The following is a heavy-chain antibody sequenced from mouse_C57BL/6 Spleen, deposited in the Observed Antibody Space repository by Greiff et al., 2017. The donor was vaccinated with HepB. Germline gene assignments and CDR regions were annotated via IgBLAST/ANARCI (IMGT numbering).Heavy chain of an antibody. CDR2: IDPSDSYT. V-gene: IGHV1-50*01. CDR1: GYTFTSYW. CDR3: ARKGLRLWYFDV. Sequence: QVHVKQSGAELVKPGASVKLSCKASGYTFTSYWMQWVKQRPGQGLEWIGEIDPSDSYTNYNQKFKGKATLTVDTSSSTAYMQLSSLTAEDSAVYYCARKGLRLWYFDVWGTGTTVTVSS. D-gene: IGHD1-2*01. J-gene: IGHJ1*03.